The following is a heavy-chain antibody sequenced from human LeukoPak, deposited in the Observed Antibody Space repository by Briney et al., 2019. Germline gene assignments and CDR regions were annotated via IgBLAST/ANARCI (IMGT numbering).Heavy chain of an antibody. J-gene: IGHJ3*02. CDR3: ARPGLRLGELSSHFVPPDAFDI. D-gene: IGHD3-16*02. CDR1: GGSFSGYY. CDR2: INHSGST. V-gene: IGHV4-34*01. Sequence: PSEALSLTCAVYGGSFSGYYWSWIRQPPGKGLEWIGEINHSGSTNYNPSLKSRVTISVDTSKNQFSLKLSSVTAADTAVYYCARPGLRLGELSSHFVPPDAFDIWGQGTMVTVSS.